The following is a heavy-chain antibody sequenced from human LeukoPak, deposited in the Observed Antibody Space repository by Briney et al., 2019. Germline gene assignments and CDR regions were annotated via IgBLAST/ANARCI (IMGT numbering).Heavy chain of an antibody. Sequence: ASVNYSCKASGYTFTGYYMHWVRQAPGQGLEWMGWINPNSGGTNYAQKFQGRVTMTRDTSISTAYMELSRLRSDDTAVYYCARSKSGYGSYYMDVWGKGTTVTVSS. V-gene: IGHV1-2*02. J-gene: IGHJ6*03. CDR2: INPNSGGT. D-gene: IGHD3-3*01. CDR3: ARSKSGYGSYYMDV. CDR1: GYTFTGYY.